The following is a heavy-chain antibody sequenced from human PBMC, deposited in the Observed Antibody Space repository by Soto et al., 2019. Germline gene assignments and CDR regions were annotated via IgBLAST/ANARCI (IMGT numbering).Heavy chain of an antibody. CDR3: AREKGYCSGGSCLRNYGFDI. CDR2: IKQDESEK. V-gene: IGHV3-7*01. J-gene: IGHJ3*02. D-gene: IGHD2-15*01. Sequence: SGGSLRLSCAASGFSFNNHWMSWVRQAPGKGLEWVANIKQDESEKYFVDSVKGRFTISRDNAKNSLYLQMNSLRAEDTAVYYCAREKGYCSGGSCLRNYGFDIWGQGTLVT. CDR1: GFSFNNHW.